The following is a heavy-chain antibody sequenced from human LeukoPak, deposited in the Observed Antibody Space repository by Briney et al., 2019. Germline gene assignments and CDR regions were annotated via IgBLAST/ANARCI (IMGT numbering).Heavy chain of an antibody. D-gene: IGHD5-12*01. CDR3: ARDHGATLAREYYFDY. CDR1: GFXFSSYG. Sequence: GGSLRLSCAASGFXFSSYGMHWVRQAPGKGLEWVAVIWYDGSNKYYADSVKGRFTISRDNSKNTLYLQMNSLRAEDTAVYYCARDHGATLAREYYFDYWGQGTLVTVSS. V-gene: IGHV3-33*01. CDR2: IWYDGSNK. J-gene: IGHJ4*02.